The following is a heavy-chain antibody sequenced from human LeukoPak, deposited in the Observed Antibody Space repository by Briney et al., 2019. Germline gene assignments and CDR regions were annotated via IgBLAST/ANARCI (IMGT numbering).Heavy chain of an antibody. Sequence: GGSLRLSCAASGFTFSSYSMNWVRQAPGKGLEWVSIISGGGGSTSYADSVKGRFTISRDNSKNTLYLQMNSLRAEDTAVYYCAKDSAYSGGPFAGGFDHWGQGTLVTVSS. V-gene: IGHV3-23*01. D-gene: IGHD5-18*01. CDR3: AKDSAYSGGPFAGGFDH. CDR1: GFTFSSYS. CDR2: ISGGGGST. J-gene: IGHJ4*02.